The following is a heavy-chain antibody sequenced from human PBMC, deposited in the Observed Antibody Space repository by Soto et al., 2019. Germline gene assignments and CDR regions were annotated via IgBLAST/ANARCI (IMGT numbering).Heavy chain of an antibody. J-gene: IGHJ4*02. V-gene: IGHV4-39*01. CDR3: AGHLTNYDILTGYHDH. Sequence: SETLSLTCTVSGGSISSSSYYWGWIRQPPGKGLEWIGSIYYSGSTYYNPSLKSRVTISVDTSKNQFSLKLSSVTAADTAVYYCAGHLTNYDILTGYHDHWGQGTLVTVSS. CDR1: GGSISSSSYY. D-gene: IGHD3-9*01. CDR2: IYYSGST.